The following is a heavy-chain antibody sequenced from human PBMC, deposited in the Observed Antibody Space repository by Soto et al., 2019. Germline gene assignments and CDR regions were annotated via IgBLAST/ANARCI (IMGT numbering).Heavy chain of an antibody. CDR2: INPGGGST. J-gene: IGHJ6*02. CDR1: GYSFTSYF. D-gene: IGHD2-15*01. CDR3: ARVSCTGASCSGHYYYGMDV. V-gene: IGHV1-46*01. Sequence: QVQLVQSGAEVKKPGASVKVSCKASGYSFTSYFMHWVRQAPGQGLEWVGIINPGGGSTSYAQKLQGRVTVTRDTSTSTVYMELSSLRSEDTAVYYFARVSCTGASCSGHYYYGMDVWGQGTTITVS.